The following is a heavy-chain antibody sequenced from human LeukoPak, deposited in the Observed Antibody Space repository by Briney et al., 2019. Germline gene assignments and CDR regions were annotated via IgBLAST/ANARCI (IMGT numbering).Heavy chain of an antibody. J-gene: IGHJ6*03. D-gene: IGHD2-8*01. CDR2: VHYSGSS. Sequence: SETLSLTCTVSGDSISSYYSSCTRQPPGKGPEWIGYVHYSGSSAYIPSLKSRVTMSVDTSKNQFSLSLTSVTAADTALYYCARWYCSNNVCFHMDVWGKGTTVTVFS. CDR3: ARWYCSNNVCFHMDV. V-gene: IGHV4-59*08. CDR1: GDSISSYY.